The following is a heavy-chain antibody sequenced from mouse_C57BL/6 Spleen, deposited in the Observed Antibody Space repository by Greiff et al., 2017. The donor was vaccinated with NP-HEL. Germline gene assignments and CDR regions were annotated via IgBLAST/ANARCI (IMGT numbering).Heavy chain of an antibody. CDR1: GFTFSDYF. D-gene: IGHD1-2*01. J-gene: IGHJ2*01. V-gene: IGHV5-16*01. Sequence: EVKLVESEGGLVQPGSSMKLSCTASGFTFSDYFMAWVRQVPEKGLEWVANINYDGSSTYYLDSLKSRFIISRDNAKNILYLQMSSLKSEDTATYYCARVDYGQGYFDYWGQGTTLTVSS. CDR3: ARVDYGQGYFDY. CDR2: INYDGSST.